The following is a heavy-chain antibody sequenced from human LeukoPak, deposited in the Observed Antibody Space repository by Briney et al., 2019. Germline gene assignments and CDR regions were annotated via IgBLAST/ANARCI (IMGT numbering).Heavy chain of an antibody. CDR2: LYYTGST. Sequence: SETLSLTCTVSGGSISSSSYYWGWIRQPPGKGLEWIGSLYYTGSTYYNPSLKSRVTISVDTSKSQFSLKLSSVTAADTAVYYCARIYISGWSEVDYWGQGTLVTVSS. J-gene: IGHJ4*02. D-gene: IGHD6-19*01. CDR1: GGSISSSSYY. CDR3: ARIYISGWSEVDY. V-gene: IGHV4-39*01.